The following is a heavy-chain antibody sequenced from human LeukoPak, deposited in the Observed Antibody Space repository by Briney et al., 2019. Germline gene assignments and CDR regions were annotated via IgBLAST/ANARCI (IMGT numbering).Heavy chain of an antibody. V-gene: IGHV3-23*01. CDR2: ITAGGGST. CDR1: GFTFSRYA. CDR3: AKAPGIVGAHLDP. J-gene: IGHJ5*02. Sequence: GGSLRLSCVGSGFTFSRYAMSWVRQAPGKGLEWVSAITAGGGSTYYADSVKGRFTISRYNSKNSLYLQMNSLRAEDTAVYYCAKAPGIVGAHLDPWGQGTLVTVSS. D-gene: IGHD1-26*01.